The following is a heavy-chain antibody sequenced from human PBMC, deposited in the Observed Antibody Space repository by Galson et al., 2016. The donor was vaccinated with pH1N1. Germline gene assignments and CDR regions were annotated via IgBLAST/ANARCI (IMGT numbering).Heavy chain of an antibody. CDR3: ARQVGHVRARSDAFDI. CDR1: GYSFTNYW. J-gene: IGHJ3*02. D-gene: IGHD1-26*01. CDR2: IYPADSDT. V-gene: IGHV5-51*01. Sequence: QSGAEVKKPGDSLKIPCKASGYSFTNYWLGWVRQMPGKGLEWMGIIYPADSDTRYSPSFKGQVTISADSSISSTYLRWSSLKASDTAMYYCARQVGHVRARSDAFDIWGQGTMVTVSS.